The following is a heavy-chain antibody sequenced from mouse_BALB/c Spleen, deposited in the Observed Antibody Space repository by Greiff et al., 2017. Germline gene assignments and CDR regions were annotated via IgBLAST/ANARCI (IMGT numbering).Heavy chain of an antibody. CDR3: ARSGDYGNVYWAMDY. D-gene: IGHD2-1*01. V-gene: IGHV1-18*01. J-gene: IGHJ4*01. Sequence: EVQVVESGPELVKPGASMKISCKASGYSFTGYTMNWVKQSHGKNLEWIGLINPYNGGTSYNQKFKGKATLTVDKSSSTAYMELLSLTSEDSAVYYCARSGDYGNVYWAMDYWGQGTSVTVSS. CDR2: INPYNGGT. CDR1: GYSFTGYT.